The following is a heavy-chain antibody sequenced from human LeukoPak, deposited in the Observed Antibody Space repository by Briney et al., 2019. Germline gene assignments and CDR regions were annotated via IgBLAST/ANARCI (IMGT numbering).Heavy chain of an antibody. D-gene: IGHD3-22*01. J-gene: IGHJ4*02. Sequence: GGSLRLSCVASGFSFSTYWMHWARQDPGKGLVWVSRINSDGSNTIYTDSVKGRFTISRDNAKNSLYLQMNSLRAEDTAVYYCARGVRFDYTYYYDSSENYWGQGTLVTVSS. CDR2: INSDGSNT. V-gene: IGHV3-74*01. CDR1: GFSFSTYW. CDR3: ARGVRFDYTYYYDSSENY.